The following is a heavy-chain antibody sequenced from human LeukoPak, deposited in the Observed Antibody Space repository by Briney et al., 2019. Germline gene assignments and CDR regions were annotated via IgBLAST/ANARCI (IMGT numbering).Heavy chain of an antibody. D-gene: IGHD6-19*01. Sequence: GGTLRLSCAASGLTFINFGMSWVRQAPGKGLEWVSYISSSGSTIYYADSVKGRFTISRDNAKNSLYLQMNSLRAEDTAVYYCARGLSSGWYSYFDYWGQGTLVTVSS. V-gene: IGHV3-48*04. CDR1: GLTFINFG. CDR3: ARGLSSGWYSYFDY. CDR2: ISSSGSTI. J-gene: IGHJ4*02.